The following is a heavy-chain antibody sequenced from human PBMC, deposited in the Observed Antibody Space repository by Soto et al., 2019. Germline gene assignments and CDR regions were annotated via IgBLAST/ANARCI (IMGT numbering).Heavy chain of an antibody. J-gene: IGHJ4*02. CDR3: ARQDYNYAYFDF. Sequence: PVDSLTISCQVYGYSFTNYWIVWVLQMPGKGLEWMGIIYPGDSDTRYSPSFQGQVIISVDQSISTAYLQWSSLQASDTAMYYCARQDYNYAYFDFWGQGTMVTVSS. CDR1: GYSFTNYW. CDR2: IYPGDSDT. D-gene: IGHD5-18*01. V-gene: IGHV5-51*01.